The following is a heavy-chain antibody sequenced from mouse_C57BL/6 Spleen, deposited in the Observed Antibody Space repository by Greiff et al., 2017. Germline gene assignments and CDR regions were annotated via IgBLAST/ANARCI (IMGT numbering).Heavy chain of an antibody. J-gene: IGHJ3*01. CDR1: GYTFTSYW. D-gene: IGHD3-2*02. CDR3: ARSTAQATGFAY. Sequence: VQLQQPGAELVKPGASVKLSCKASGYTFTSYWMHWVKQRPGQGLEWIGMIHPNSGSTNYNEKFKSKATLTVDKSSSTAYMQLSSLTSEDSAVYYCARSTAQATGFAYWGQGNLVTVSA. V-gene: IGHV1-64*01. CDR2: IHPNSGST.